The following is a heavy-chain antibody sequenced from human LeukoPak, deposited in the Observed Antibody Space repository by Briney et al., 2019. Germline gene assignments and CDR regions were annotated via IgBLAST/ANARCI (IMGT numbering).Heavy chain of an antibody. Sequence: GGSLRLSCAASGFTFSSYAMHWVRQAPGKGLEWVAVISYDGSNKYYADSVKGRFTISRDNSKNTLYLQMNSLRAEDTAVYYCATDRSGSYRRYYYYYMDVWGKGTTVTVSS. CDR2: ISYDGSNK. V-gene: IGHV3-30*04. J-gene: IGHJ6*03. D-gene: IGHD3-10*01. CDR1: GFTFSSYA. CDR3: ATDRSGSYRRYYYYYMDV.